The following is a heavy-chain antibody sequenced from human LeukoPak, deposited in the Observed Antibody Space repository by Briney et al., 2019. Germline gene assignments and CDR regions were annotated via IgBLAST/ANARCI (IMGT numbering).Heavy chain of an antibody. CDR3: AKVRVDCSSTSCYFRSYYFDY. J-gene: IGHJ4*02. D-gene: IGHD2-2*01. CDR2: ISGSGGST. CDR1: GFTFSSYA. Sequence: GGSLRLSCAASGFTFSSYAMSWVRQAPGKGLEWVSAISGSGGSTYYADSVKGRFTISRDNSKNTLYLQMNSLRAEDAAVYYCAKVRVDCSSTSCYFRSYYFDYWGQGTLVTVSS. V-gene: IGHV3-23*01.